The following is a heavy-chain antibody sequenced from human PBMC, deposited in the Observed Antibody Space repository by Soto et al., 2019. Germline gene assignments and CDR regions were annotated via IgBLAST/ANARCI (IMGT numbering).Heavy chain of an antibody. V-gene: IGHV1-18*01. J-gene: IGHJ4*02. CDR3: ARDWFGIDY. CDR2: INPYNGNT. Sequence: QVQLVQSGAEVKKRGASVKVSCKASGYTFTSYGISWVRQAPGQGLEWMGWINPYNGNTNYAQKLQGRVTMTTDTSTNTAYMEPRSLRSDDTAVYYCARDWFGIDYWGQGTLVTVSS. D-gene: IGHD3-16*01. CDR1: GYTFTSYG.